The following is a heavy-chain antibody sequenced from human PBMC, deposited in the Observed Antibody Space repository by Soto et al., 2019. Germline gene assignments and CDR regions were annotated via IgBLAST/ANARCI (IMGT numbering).Heavy chain of an antibody. Sequence: GGSLRVSCAASGFTFSSYGMHWVRQAPGKGLEWVAVIWYDGSNKYYADSVKGRFTISRDNSKNTLYLQMNSLRAEDTAVYYCARDRGRYYDFWSGYYTFDYWGQGTLVTVSS. CDR3: ARDRGRYYDFWSGYYTFDY. V-gene: IGHV3-33*01. CDR2: IWYDGSNK. CDR1: GFTFSSYG. D-gene: IGHD3-3*01. J-gene: IGHJ4*02.